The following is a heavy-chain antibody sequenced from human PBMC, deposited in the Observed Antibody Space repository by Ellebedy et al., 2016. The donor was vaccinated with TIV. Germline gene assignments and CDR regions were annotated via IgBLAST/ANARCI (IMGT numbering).Heavy chain of an antibody. CDR3: AKHHGDYTYFDY. CDR1: GGSVSSGNYY. CDR2: IYYSGST. V-gene: IGHV4-61*01. J-gene: IGHJ4*02. D-gene: IGHD4-17*01. Sequence: MPGGSLRLSCTVSGGSVSSGNYYWSWIRQPPGKGLEWIGYIYYSGSTNYNPSLKGRVTISVDTSNNQSSLRLSSVTAADTAVYYCAKHHGDYTYFDYWGQGTQVTVSS.